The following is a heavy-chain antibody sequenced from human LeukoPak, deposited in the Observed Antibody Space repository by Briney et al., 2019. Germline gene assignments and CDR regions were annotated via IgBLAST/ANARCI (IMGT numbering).Heavy chain of an antibody. J-gene: IGHJ6*02. CDR3: ARDSSSDWLEKYYGMDG. D-gene: IGHD6-19*01. V-gene: IGHV4-59*01. CDR2: IYYSGST. CDR1: GGSMSTFY. Sequence: SETLSLTCTVSGGSMSTFYWSWIRQPPGKGLEWIGYIYYSGSTNYNPSFKSRVTISVDTSRNQFSLKLSSVTAADTAVYYCARDSSSDWLEKYYGMDGWGQGTTVTVSS.